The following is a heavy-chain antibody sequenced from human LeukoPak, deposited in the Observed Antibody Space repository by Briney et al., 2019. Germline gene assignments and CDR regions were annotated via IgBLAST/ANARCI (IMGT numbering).Heavy chain of an antibody. D-gene: IGHD6-13*01. V-gene: IGHV3-53*01. Sequence: PGGSLRLSCAASGFTVSSNYMSWVRQAPGKGLEWVSVIYSGGTINYADSVKGRFTISRDNSKNTLFLQMNSLRAEDTAVYYCARGGYSSSWYHFDYWGQGTLVTASS. J-gene: IGHJ4*02. CDR3: ARGGYSSSWYHFDY. CDR1: GFTVSSNY. CDR2: IYSGGTI.